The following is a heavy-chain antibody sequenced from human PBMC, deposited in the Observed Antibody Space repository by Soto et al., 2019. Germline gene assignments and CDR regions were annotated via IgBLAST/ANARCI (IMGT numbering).Heavy chain of an antibody. J-gene: IGHJ4*02. CDR1: GGTFISSA. V-gene: IGHV1-69*13. CDR2: IVPMFDIT. CDR3: ATVPGTALAFLYSEH. Sequence: SVKVSCKASGGTFISSAINWVRQAPVQGLEWMGGIVPMFDITNYAQNFQGRVTITADESTSTAYMELSSLRSEDTAVYYCATVPGTALAFLYSEHWGKGMLVSTSS. D-gene: IGHD6-19*01.